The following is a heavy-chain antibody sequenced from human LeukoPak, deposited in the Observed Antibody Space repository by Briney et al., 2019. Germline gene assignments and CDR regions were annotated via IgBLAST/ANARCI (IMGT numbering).Heavy chain of an antibody. V-gene: IGHV4-59*12. CDR3: ASLWLSSDY. D-gene: IGHD3-22*01. J-gene: IGHJ4*02. CDR1: SGSISTYY. CDR2: IHYTGST. Sequence: SQTLSLTCTVASGSISTYYRTWIRHPPRKRLEWIGFIHYTGSTNYNPSLKSRVTISVDTSKNQFSLKLSSVTAADTAVYYCASLWLSSDYWGQGTLVTVSS.